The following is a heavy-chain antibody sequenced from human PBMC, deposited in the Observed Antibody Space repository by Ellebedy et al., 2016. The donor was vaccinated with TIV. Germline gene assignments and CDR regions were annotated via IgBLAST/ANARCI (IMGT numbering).Heavy chain of an antibody. CDR2: INGSGDSP. J-gene: IGHJ4*02. Sequence: GESLKISCAASGFTFSSYAMSWVRQAPGKGLEWVSAINGSGDSPHYADSVKGRFTISSDTSKNTLYLKMNSLRAEDTAVYYCAKDRFSSAWYGGYFDYWGQGTLVTVSS. V-gene: IGHV3-23*01. D-gene: IGHD6-19*01. CDR1: GFTFSSYA. CDR3: AKDRFSSAWYGGYFDY.